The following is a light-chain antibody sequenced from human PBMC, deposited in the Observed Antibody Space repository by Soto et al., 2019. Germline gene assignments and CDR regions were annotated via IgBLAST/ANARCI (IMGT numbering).Light chain of an antibody. CDR3: QQYNNWPPPCT. J-gene: IGKJ1*01. CDR1: QSVSSY. V-gene: IGKV3-15*01. CDR2: DAS. Sequence: EIVLTQSPATLSLSPGERATLSCRASQSVSSYLAWYQQTPGQAPRLLIYDASARATGIPARFSGSGFGTEFTLTITSLQSEDFALYYCQQYNNWPPPCTFGQGTKVDI.